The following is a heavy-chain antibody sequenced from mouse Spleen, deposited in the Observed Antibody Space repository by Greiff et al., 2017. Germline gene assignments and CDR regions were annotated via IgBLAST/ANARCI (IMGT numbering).Heavy chain of an antibody. D-gene: IGHD1-1*01. CDR2: IDPETGGT. J-gene: IGHJ2*01. V-gene: IGHV1-15*01. Sequence: VQLQQSGAELVRPGASVTLSCKASGYTFTDYEMHWVKQTPVHGLEWIGAIDPETGGTAYNQKFKGKAILTADKSSSTAYMELRSLTSEDSAVYYCTRYYGSSYDYFDYWGQGTTLTVSS. CDR1: GYTFTDYE. CDR3: TRYYGSSYDYFDY.